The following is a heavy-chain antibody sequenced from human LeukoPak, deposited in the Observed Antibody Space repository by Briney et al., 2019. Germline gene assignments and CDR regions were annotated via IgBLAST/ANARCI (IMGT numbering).Heavy chain of an antibody. Sequence: SETLSLTCTVSGGSISSHYWGWIRQPPGKGLEWIAYLSDTGGTKANPSLESRVALSAHTSKNQFSMRLTSVTAADTAIYYCATIKRGDIFGFFDFWGQGILVTVSS. J-gene: IGHJ4*02. CDR3: ATIKRGDIFGFFDF. CDR1: GGSISSHY. CDR2: LSDTGGT. D-gene: IGHD5-18*01. V-gene: IGHV4-59*11.